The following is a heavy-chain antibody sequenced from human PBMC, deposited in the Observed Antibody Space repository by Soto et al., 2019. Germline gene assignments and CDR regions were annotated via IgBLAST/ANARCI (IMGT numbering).Heavy chain of an antibody. CDR3: AKQANVVVAGTDWYFDF. CDR1: GFTFSNYA. CDR2: IRGRGGST. V-gene: IGHV3-23*01. Sequence: EVQLLESGGGLVQPGGSLRLSCAASGFTFSNYAMSWVRQAPGKGLEWVSDIRGRGGSTFYADSVKGRFTISRDNSKNTLYLQMNSLRVEDTAVYYCAKQANVVVAGTDWYFDFWGRGTLVTVSS. D-gene: IGHD2-15*01. J-gene: IGHJ2*01.